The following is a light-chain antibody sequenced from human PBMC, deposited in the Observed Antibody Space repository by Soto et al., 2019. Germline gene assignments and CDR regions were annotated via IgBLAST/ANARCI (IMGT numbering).Light chain of an antibody. Sequence: EIVMTQSPATLSVSPGERATLSCRASQRVSSNLAWYQQKPGQAPRLLIYGASTRATGIPARFSGSGSGTEFTLTISSLQSEDFAVYYCQQYNNWPMYTLGQGTKLEIK. V-gene: IGKV3-15*01. J-gene: IGKJ2*01. CDR1: QRVSSN. CDR3: QQYNNWPMYT. CDR2: GAS.